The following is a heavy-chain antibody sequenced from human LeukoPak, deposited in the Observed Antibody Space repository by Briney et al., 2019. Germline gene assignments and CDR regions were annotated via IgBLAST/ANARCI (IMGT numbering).Heavy chain of an antibody. CDR1: GGSISSSSYY. J-gene: IGHJ4*02. CDR3: AKAPRIADFDY. V-gene: IGHV3-23*01. D-gene: IGHD6-13*01. Sequence: PSETLSLTCTVSGGSISSSSYYWGWIRQPPGKGLEWVSAISGSGGRTYYADSVKGRFTISRDNSKNTLYLQMNSLRAEDTAVYYCAKAPRIADFDYWGQGTLVTVSS. CDR2: ISGSGGRT.